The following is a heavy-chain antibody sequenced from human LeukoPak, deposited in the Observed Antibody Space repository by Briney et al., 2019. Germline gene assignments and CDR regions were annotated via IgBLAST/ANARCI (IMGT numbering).Heavy chain of an antibody. CDR2: SHDSGST. J-gene: IGHJ3*02. V-gene: IGHV4-59*11. CDR1: GGSISGHY. Sequence: SETLSLTCTVSGGSISGHYWSWIRQPPGKGLEWFGYSHDSGSTNYNASLTSRVTLSVDTSKNQFSLKLTSVTAADTAVYYCARALPARRAFDIWGQGTMVTVSS. CDR3: ARALPARRAFDI.